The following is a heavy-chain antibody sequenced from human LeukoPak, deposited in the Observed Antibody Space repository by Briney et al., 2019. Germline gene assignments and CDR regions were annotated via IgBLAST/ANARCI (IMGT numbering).Heavy chain of an antibody. CDR3: ARIDRAYYDFWSGYYTKVNFDY. Sequence: ASVKVSRKASGYTFTSYDINWVRQATGQGLEWTGWMNPNSGNTGYAQKFQGRVTMTRNTSISTAYMELSSLRSEDTAVYYCARIDRAYYDFWSGYYTKVNFDYWGQGTLVTVSS. J-gene: IGHJ4*02. CDR2: MNPNSGNT. D-gene: IGHD3-3*01. CDR1: GYTFTSYD. V-gene: IGHV1-8*01.